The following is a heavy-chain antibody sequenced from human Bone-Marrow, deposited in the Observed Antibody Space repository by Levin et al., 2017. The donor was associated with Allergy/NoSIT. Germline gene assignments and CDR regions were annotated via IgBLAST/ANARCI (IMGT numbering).Heavy chain of an antibody. D-gene: IGHD3-10*01. J-gene: IGHJ6*02. CDR3: ARVRYYGSGSWVAYYYYGMDV. CDR2: INHSGST. CDR1: GGSFRGYY. V-gene: IGHV4-34*01. Sequence: SQTLSLTCAVYGGSFRGYYWSWIRQPPGKGLEWIGEINHSGSTNYNPSLKSRVTISVDTSKNQFSLKLSSVTAADTAVYYCARVRYYGSGSWVAYYYYGMDVWGQGTTVTVSS.